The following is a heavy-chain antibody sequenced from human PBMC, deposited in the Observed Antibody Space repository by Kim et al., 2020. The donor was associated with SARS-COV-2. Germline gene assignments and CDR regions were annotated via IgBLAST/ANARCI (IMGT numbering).Heavy chain of an antibody. V-gene: IGHV3-23*03. CDR2: IYSGGSST. Sequence: GGSLRLSCAASGFTFSSYAMSWVRQAPGKGLEWVSVIYSGGSSTYYADSVKGRFTISRDNSKNTLYLQMNSLRAEDTAVYYCAKGSTMVRAYYYGMDVWGQGTTVTVSS. J-gene: IGHJ6*02. D-gene: IGHD3-10*01. CDR3: AKGSTMVRAYYYGMDV. CDR1: GFTFSSYA.